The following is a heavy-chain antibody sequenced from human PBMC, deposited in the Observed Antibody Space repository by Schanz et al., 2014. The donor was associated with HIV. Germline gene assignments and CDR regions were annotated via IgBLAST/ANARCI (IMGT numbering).Heavy chain of an antibody. J-gene: IGHJ6*02. CDR1: GFTFNNYG. V-gene: IGHV3-33*06. D-gene: IGHD3-22*01. Sequence: QVQLVESGGGVVQPGRSLRLSCAASGFTFNNYGMHWVRQAPGKGPEWVAVIWYDGSNENYADSVKGRFTISRDSSKNTLYLQMNSLRAEDTAVYYCAKDRNYYDNRYIGKGNYYYYYGMDVWGQGTTVTVSS. CDR3: AKDRNYYDNRYIGKGNYYYYYGMDV. CDR2: IWYDGSNE.